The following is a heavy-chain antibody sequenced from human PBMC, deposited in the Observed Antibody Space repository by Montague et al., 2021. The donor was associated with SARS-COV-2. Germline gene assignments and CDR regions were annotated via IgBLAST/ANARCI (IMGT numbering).Heavy chain of an antibody. J-gene: IGHJ5*02. CDR2: IYYSGGI. D-gene: IGHD3-10*01. CDR1: GGSMSDHY. CDR3: ARAVSVRRAVNWSDP. Sequence: SETLSLTCTVSGGSMSDHYWAWIRQPPGKGLEWLAYIYYSGGINSNASXXSRVTMSVDTSKNQFSLKLTSVTAADTAVYYCARAVSVRRAVNWSDPWGQGTLVTVSS. V-gene: IGHV4-59*11.